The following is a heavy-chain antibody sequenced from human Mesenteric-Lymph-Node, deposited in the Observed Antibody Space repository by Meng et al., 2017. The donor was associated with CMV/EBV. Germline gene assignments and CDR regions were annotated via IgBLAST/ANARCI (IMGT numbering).Heavy chain of an antibody. CDR1: AFSFSGYG. V-gene: IGHV3-30*02. CDR2: IRNDGSNK. CDR3: AKNNDFWSGSFFDY. Sequence: GESLKISCAASAFSFSGYGMHWVRQAPGKGLEWVAFIRNDGSNKYYADSVKGRVTISRDNSKNTLYLQMNSLRAEDTAVYYCAKNNDFWSGSFFDYWGQGTLVTVSS. D-gene: IGHD3-3*01. J-gene: IGHJ4*02.